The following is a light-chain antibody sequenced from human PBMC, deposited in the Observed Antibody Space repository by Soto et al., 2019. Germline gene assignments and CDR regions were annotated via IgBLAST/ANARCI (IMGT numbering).Light chain of an antibody. CDR1: QSFSSTY. CDR3: QQYGGSPRIT. J-gene: IGKJ5*01. Sequence: EIVMTQSPATLSVSPGERAALSCRASQSFSSTYLAWYQQKPGQAPRLLIYGASSRATGIPDRFSGSGSGTDFTLIINRLEPEDVAIYYCQQYGGSPRITFGQGTRLEIK. CDR2: GAS. V-gene: IGKV3-20*01.